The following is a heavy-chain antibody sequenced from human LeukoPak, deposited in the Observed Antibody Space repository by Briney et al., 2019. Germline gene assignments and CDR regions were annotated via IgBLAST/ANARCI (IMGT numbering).Heavy chain of an antibody. CDR2: ICAAGGST. V-gene: IGHV3-23*01. CDR3: AKGFIGYCSGGRCSTFDY. J-gene: IGHJ4*02. D-gene: IGHD2-15*01. Sequence: VGSLRLSCAASGFTFSSYAMSWVRQAPGKGLEWVSSICAAGGSTYYADSVKGRFTISRDNSKNTLYLQMNSLRAEDTAVYYCAKGFIGYCSGGRCSTFDYWGQGTLVTVAS. CDR1: GFTFSSYA.